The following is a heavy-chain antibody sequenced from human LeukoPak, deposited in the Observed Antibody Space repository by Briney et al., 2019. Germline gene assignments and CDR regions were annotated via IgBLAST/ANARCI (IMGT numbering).Heavy chain of an antibody. V-gene: IGHV3-23*01. CDR3: AKVKYSSGWSLDY. CDR1: GFTFSSYA. D-gene: IGHD6-19*01. CDR2: ISGSGGST. Sequence: GGSLRLSCAASGFTFSSYAMSWVRQAPGKGLEWVSAISGSGGSTYYADSVKGRFAISRDNSKNTLYLQMNCLRAEDTAVYYCAKVKYSSGWSLDYWGQGTLVTVSS. J-gene: IGHJ4*02.